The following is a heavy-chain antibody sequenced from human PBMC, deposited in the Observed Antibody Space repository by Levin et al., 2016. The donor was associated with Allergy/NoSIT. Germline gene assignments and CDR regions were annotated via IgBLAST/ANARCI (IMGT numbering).Heavy chain of an antibody. V-gene: IGHV2-26*01. CDR3: ARMGLWFGGVYYFDY. J-gene: IGHJ4*02. CDR2: IFSNDEK. Sequence: WIRQPPGKALEWLAHIFSNDEKSYSTSLKSRLTISKDTSKSQVVLTMTNMDPVDTATYYCARMGLWFGGVYYFDYWGQGTLVTVSS. D-gene: IGHD3-10*01.